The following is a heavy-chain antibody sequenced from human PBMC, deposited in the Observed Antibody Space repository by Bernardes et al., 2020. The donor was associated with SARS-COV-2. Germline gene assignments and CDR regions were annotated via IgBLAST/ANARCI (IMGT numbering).Heavy chain of an antibody. V-gene: IGHV4-59*01. CDR3: ARENVVRGGNSYYYGMDV. Sequence: SETLSLTRTVSGGSISSYYWSWIRQPPGKGLEWIGYIYYSGSTNYNPSLKSRVTISVDTSKNQFSLKLSSVTAADTAVYYCARENVVRGGNSYYYGMDVWGQGTTVTVSS. J-gene: IGHJ6*02. D-gene: IGHD3-10*01. CDR1: GGSISSYY. CDR2: IYYSGST.